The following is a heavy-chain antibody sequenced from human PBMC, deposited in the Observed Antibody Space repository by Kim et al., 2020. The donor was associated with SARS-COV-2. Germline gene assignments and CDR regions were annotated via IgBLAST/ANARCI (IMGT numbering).Heavy chain of an antibody. CDR2: ISAYNGNT. V-gene: IGHV1-18*01. D-gene: IGHD3-10*01. J-gene: IGHJ4*02. CDR3: ARDVAPSITMVRGVIIPFDY. Sequence: ASVKVSCKASGYTFTSYGISWVRQAPGQGLEWMGWISAYNGNTNYAQKLQGRVTMTTDTSTSTAYMELRSRRSDDTAVYYCARDVAPSITMVRGVIIPFDYWGQGTLVTVSS. CDR1: GYTFTSYG.